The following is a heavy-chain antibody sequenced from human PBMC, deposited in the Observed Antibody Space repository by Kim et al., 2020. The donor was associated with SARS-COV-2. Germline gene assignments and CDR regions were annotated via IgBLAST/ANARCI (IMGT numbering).Heavy chain of an antibody. V-gene: IGHV1-69*02. CDR2: IIPILGIA. J-gene: IGHJ4*02. Sequence: SVKVSCKASGGTFSSYTISWVRQAPGQGLEWMGRIIPILGIANYAQKFQGRVTITADKSTSTAYMELSSLRSEDTAVYYCASGGSGRGNLDYWGQGTLVTVSS. CDR1: GGTFSSYT. D-gene: IGHD3-10*01. CDR3: ASGGSGRGNLDY.